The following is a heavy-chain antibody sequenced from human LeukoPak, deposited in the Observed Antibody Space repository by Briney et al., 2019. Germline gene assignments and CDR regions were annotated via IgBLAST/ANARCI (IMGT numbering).Heavy chain of an antibody. CDR3: ARGGYQPLLA. J-gene: IGHJ5*02. CDR1: GGSISSYY. CDR2: IYYSGST. D-gene: IGHD2-2*01. Sequence: SETLSLTCTVSGGSISSYYWSWIRQPPGKGLEWIGYIYYSGSTNYDPSLKSRVTISVDTSKNQFSLKLSSVTAADTAVYYCARGGYQPLLAWGQGTLVTVSS. V-gene: IGHV4-59*01.